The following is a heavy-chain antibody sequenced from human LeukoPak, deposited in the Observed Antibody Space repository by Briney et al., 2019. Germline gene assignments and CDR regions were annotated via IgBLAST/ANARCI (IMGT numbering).Heavy chain of an antibody. Sequence: GGSLRLSCAASGFTFSSYAMSWVHQAPGKGLEWLSAISGSGGSTYYADSVKGRFTISRDNSKNTLYLQMNSLRAEDTAVYYCAKDGDGYSIYYFDHWGQGTLVTVSS. CDR2: ISGSGGST. V-gene: IGHV3-23*01. D-gene: IGHD5-24*01. J-gene: IGHJ4*02. CDR3: AKDGDGYSIYYFDH. CDR1: GFTFSSYA.